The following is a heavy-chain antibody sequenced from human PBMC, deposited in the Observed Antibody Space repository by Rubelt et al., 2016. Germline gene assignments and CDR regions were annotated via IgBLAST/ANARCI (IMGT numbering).Heavy chain of an antibody. CDR1: GGSISSYY. V-gene: IGHV4-59*12. D-gene: IGHD6-13*01. CDR2: INHSGST. J-gene: IGHJ3*02. CDR3: AGGMYSSSWFAI. Sequence: QVQLQESGPGLVKPSETLSLTCTVSGGSISSYYWSWIRQPPGKGLEWIGEINHSGSTNYNPSLKSRVNISVDTSKNQFSLNLSSGTAADTAVYYCAGGMYSSSWFAIWGQGTMVTVSS.